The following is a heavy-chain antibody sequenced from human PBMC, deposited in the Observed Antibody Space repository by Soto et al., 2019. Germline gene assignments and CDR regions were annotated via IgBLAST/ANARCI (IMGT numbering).Heavy chain of an antibody. CDR1: GFTFSSDA. Sequence: GSLRLSPSDSGFTFSSDAMSWVRQSPGKGLEWVSAIPGSGGSTYYAGSVKGRFTISRDNSKNTLYLQMNNLRVEDTAVYYCAKIGTSSSVSLPLVLLDYWGQGAMVNVSS. CDR2: IPGSGGST. J-gene: IGHJ4*02. CDR3: AKIGTSSSVSLPLVLLDY. V-gene: IGHV3-23*01. D-gene: IGHD6-6*01.